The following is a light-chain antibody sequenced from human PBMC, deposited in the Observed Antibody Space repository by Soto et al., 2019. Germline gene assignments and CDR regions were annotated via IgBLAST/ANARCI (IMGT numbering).Light chain of an antibody. Sequence: DVRMTQSPSSLTAFFGDRVTISCLASQDIMKSLAWYQQRPGGIPNVLIYAASTLRPGVPSRFSGSGSGINFTLTISGLRPEDVATYYGQNYRDAPATFGQGTKVE. CDR2: AAS. V-gene: IGKV1-27*01. CDR1: QDIMKS. CDR3: QNYRDAPAT. J-gene: IGKJ1*01.